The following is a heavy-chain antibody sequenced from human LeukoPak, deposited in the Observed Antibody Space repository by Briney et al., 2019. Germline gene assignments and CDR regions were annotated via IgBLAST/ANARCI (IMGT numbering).Heavy chain of an antibody. V-gene: IGHV4-4*02. CDR2: IFFTGTT. D-gene: IGHD2-2*01. CDR1: GGSISSSNW. CDR3: ARVYCSSNNCYLDY. J-gene: IGHJ4*02. Sequence: SGTLSLTCAVSGGSISSSNWWSWVRQPPGKGLEWIGEIFFTGTTTYNPSLKSRVSMSLDKSKNQFSLNVTSVTAADTAIYYCARVYCSSNNCYLDYWSQGTLVTVSS.